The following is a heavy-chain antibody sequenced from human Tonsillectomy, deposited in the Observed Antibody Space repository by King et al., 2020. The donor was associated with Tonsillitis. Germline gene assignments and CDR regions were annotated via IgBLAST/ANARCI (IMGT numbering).Heavy chain of an antibody. J-gene: IGHJ4*02. D-gene: IGHD3-22*01. CDR1: GFTFSNAW. Sequence: VQLVESGGGLVKPGGSLRLSCAASGFTFSNAWMSWVRQAPGKGLEWVGRIKSKTDGGTTDYAAPVKGRFTISRDDSKNTLYLQMNSLKTEDTAVYYCTTCVDDSSGYYYFDYWGQGTLVTVSS. CDR3: TTCVDDSSGYYYFDY. CDR2: IKSKTDGGTT. V-gene: IGHV3-15*01.